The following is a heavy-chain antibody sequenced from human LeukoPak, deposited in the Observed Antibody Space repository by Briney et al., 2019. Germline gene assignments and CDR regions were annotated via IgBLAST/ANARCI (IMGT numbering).Heavy chain of an antibody. CDR1: GGSFSGYY. CDR3: ARFSRGSGSYYNSFKLRGYDY. Sequence: SETLSLTCAVYGGSFSGYYWSWIRQPPGKGLEWIGEINISGSTNYNPSLKSRVTISVDTSKNQFSLKLSSVTAADTAVYYCARFSRGSGSYYNSFKLRGYDYWGQGTLVTVSS. V-gene: IGHV4-34*01. J-gene: IGHJ4*02. CDR2: INISGST. D-gene: IGHD3-10*01.